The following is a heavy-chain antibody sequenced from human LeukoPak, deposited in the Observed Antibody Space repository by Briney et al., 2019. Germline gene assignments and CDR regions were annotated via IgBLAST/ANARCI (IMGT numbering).Heavy chain of an antibody. CDR1: GYSISSGYY. CDR3: ASPIAAQYYFDY. Sequence: SETLSLTCAVSGYSISSGYYWGWIRQPPGKGLEWIGSIYHSGSTYYNPSLKSRVTISVDTSKNQSSLKLSSVTAADTAVYYCASPIAAQYYFDYWGQGTPVTVSS. CDR2: IYHSGST. D-gene: IGHD6-13*01. J-gene: IGHJ4*02. V-gene: IGHV4-38-2*01.